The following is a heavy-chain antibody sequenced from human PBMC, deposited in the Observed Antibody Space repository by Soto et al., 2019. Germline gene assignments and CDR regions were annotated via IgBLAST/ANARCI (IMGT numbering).Heavy chain of an antibody. Sequence: ASVKVSCKASGYTFTSYGISWVRQAPGQGLEWMGWISAYNGNTNYAQKLQGRVTMTTDTSTSTAYMELRSLRSDGTAVYYCARENYDILTGPTQYFQHWGQGTLVTVSS. CDR3: ARENYDILTGPTQYFQH. J-gene: IGHJ1*01. D-gene: IGHD3-9*01. CDR2: ISAYNGNT. V-gene: IGHV1-18*04. CDR1: GYTFTSYG.